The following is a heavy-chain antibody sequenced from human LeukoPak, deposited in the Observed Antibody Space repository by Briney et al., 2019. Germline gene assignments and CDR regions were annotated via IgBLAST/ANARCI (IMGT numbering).Heavy chain of an antibody. Sequence: SETLSLTCTVSGGSISSYYWGWIRQPPGKGLEWIGSIYYSGSTYYNPSLKSRVTISVDTSKNQFSLKLSSVTAADTAVYYCARDSTMIVDPQHLFDPWGQGTLVTVSS. CDR1: GGSISSYY. V-gene: IGHV4-39*07. CDR2: IYYSGST. CDR3: ARDSTMIVDPQHLFDP. J-gene: IGHJ5*02. D-gene: IGHD3-22*01.